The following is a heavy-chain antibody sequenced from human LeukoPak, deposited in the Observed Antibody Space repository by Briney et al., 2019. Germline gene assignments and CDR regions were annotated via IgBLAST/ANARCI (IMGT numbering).Heavy chain of an antibody. Sequence: GSLRLSCAASGFTFSSYSMNWVRQAPGKGLEWVSSISSSSSYIYYADSVKGRFTISRDNAKNSLYLQMNSLRAEDTAVYYCARIVTGYYNDDYWGQGTLVTVSS. D-gene: IGHD3-9*01. V-gene: IGHV3-21*01. CDR2: ISSSSSYI. J-gene: IGHJ4*02. CDR3: ARIVTGYYNDDY. CDR1: GFTFSSYS.